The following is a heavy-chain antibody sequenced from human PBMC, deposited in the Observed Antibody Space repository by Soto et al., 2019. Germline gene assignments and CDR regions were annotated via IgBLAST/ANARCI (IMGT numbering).Heavy chain of an antibody. CDR1: GFNFSSYG. V-gene: IGHV3-23*01. D-gene: IGHD2-8*02. CDR2: IRSGGGST. CDR3: AKVTGLVDPFDY. J-gene: IGHJ4*02. Sequence: GGPLRVPCAASGFNFSSYGMSWVRQAPGKGLEWVSAIRSGGGSTYYADSVKGRFTISRDNSKNTLYLQMNSLRAEDTAIYYCAKVTGLVDPFDYWGQGTLVTVSS.